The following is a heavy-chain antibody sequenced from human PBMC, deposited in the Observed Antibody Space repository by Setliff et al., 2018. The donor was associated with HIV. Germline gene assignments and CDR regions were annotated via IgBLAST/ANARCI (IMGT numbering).Heavy chain of an antibody. Sequence: PSETLSLTCTVSGGSISSGSYYWSWIRQPAGKGLEWIGHIYTTGSPTYNPSLESRVTISVDTSKNQCSLKLRSLTAADTAIYYCARGAPRGRLRFPNWFDPWGQGTLVTVSS. V-gene: IGHV4-61*09. CDR3: ARGAPRGRLRFPNWFDP. D-gene: IGHD5-12*01. J-gene: IGHJ5*02. CDR1: GGSISSGSYY. CDR2: IYTTGSP.